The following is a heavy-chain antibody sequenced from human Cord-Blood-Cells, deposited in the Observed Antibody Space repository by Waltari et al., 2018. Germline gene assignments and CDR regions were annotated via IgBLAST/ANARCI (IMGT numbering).Heavy chain of an antibody. V-gene: IGHV4-34*01. J-gene: IGHJ4*02. CDR1: GGSFSGYY. CDR2: INHSGST. D-gene: IGHD1-26*01. Sequence: QVQLQQWGAGLLKPSETLSLTCAVYGGSFSGYYWSWHRQPPGKGLEWIGEINHSGSTNYNPSLKSRVTISVDTSKNQFSLKLSSVTAADTAVYYCARSIVGATFDDYWGQGTLVTVSS. CDR3: ARSIVGATFDDY.